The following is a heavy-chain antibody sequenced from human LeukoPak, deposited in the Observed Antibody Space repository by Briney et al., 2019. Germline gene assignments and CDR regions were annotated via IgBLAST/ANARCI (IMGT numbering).Heavy chain of an antibody. V-gene: IGHV3-53*05. D-gene: IGHD2-2*02. CDR1: GFTVSSNY. CDR2: IYSGGST. J-gene: IGHJ4*02. CDR3: AKDWAPYCSSTSCYRGGFDY. Sequence: PGGSLRLSCAASGFTVSSNYMSWVRQAPWKGLEWVSVIYSGGSTYYADSVKGRFTISRDNSKNTLYLQMNSLRAEDTAVYYCAKDWAPYCSSTSCYRGGFDYWGQGTLVTVSS.